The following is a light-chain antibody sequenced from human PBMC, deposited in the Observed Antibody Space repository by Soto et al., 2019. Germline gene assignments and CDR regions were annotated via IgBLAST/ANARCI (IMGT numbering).Light chain of an antibody. J-gene: IGLJ2*01. V-gene: IGLV1-40*01. CDR3: QSYNSSLSGSI. Sequence: QSVLTQPHSVSGAPGQRVTISCTGSSSNIGAGYDVQWYQQLPGTAPKLLIYGNSNRPSGVPDRFSGSKSGTSASLAIPGLHAEDEADYYCQSYNSSLSGSIFGGGTKLT. CDR2: GNS. CDR1: SSNIGAGYD.